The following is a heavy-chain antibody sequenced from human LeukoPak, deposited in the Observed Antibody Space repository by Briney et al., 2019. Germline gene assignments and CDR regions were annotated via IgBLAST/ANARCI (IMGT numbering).Heavy chain of an antibody. Sequence: PSETLSLTCSVSGGSISNYHWNWIPQTPGKVLEWIGNVHYSGKTNYNPSLKSRVIISVDTSQNQFSLKMGSVTAADTAVYYCARQRDGYNLVDFGVWGQGTVVTVSS. CDR2: VHYSGKT. D-gene: IGHD5-24*01. J-gene: IGHJ4*02. CDR3: ARQRDGYNLVDFGV. V-gene: IGHV4-59*13. CDR1: GGSISNYH.